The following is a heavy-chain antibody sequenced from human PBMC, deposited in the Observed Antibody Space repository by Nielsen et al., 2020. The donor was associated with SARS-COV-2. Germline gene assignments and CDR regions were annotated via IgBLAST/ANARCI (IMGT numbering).Heavy chain of an antibody. J-gene: IGHJ4*02. Sequence: GGSLRLSCAASGFTFSSYGMHWVRQAPGKGLEWVAVISYDGSNKYYADSVKGRFTISRDNSKNTLYLQMNSLRTEDTAMYYCAKDYGSGSYYVTNWGQGTLVTVSS. CDR1: GFTFSSYG. CDR2: ISYDGSNK. V-gene: IGHV3-30*18. D-gene: IGHD3-10*01. CDR3: AKDYGSGSYYVTN.